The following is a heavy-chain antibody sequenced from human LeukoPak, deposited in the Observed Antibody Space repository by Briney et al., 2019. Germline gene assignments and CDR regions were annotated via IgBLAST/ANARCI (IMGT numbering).Heavy chain of an antibody. V-gene: IGHV1-2*02. Sequence: ASVKVSCKASGYTFTGYYMHWVRQAPGQGLEWMGWINPNSGGTNYAQKFQGRVTMTRDTSISTAYMELSRLRSDDTAVYYCARASSTSLLPFYYYYMGVWGKGTTVTVSS. CDR1: GYTFTGYY. CDR2: INPNSGGT. CDR3: ARASSTSLLPFYYYYMGV. D-gene: IGHD2-2*01. J-gene: IGHJ6*03.